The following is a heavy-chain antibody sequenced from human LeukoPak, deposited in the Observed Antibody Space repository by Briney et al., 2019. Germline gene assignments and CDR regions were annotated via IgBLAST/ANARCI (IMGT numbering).Heavy chain of an antibody. CDR1: GYTFTSNY. CDR2: ISPSGGST. J-gene: IGHJ5*02. V-gene: IGHV1-46*01. Sequence: SSVKVSCKAFGYTFTSNYMHWVRQAPGQGREWMGVISPSGGSTTYAQKFQGRVTLTREMSTSTDYLELSSLRSEDTAVYYCARDNSVRDEAWWFNPWGQGTLVTVSS. CDR3: ARDNSVRDEAWWFNP. D-gene: IGHD5-24*01.